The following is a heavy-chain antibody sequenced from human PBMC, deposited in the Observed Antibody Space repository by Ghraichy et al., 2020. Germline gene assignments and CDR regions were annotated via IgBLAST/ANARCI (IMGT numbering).Heavy chain of an antibody. Sequence: SVKVSCKASGGTFSSYAISWVRQAPGQGLEWMGGIIPIFGTANYAQKFQGRVTINADESTSTAYMELSSLRSEDTAVYYCAREGGMESVVPAAADSWFDPWGQGTLVTVSS. CDR3: AREGGMESVVPAAADSWFDP. D-gene: IGHD2-2*01. CDR2: IIPIFGTA. J-gene: IGHJ5*02. CDR1: GGTFSSYA. V-gene: IGHV1-69*13.